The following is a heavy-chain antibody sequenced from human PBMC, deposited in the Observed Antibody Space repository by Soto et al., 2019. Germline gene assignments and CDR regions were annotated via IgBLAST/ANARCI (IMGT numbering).Heavy chain of an antibody. D-gene: IGHD4-4*01. J-gene: IGHJ5*02. Sequence: PSETLSLTCAVYGGSFSGYYWSWIRQPPGKGLEWIGEINHSGSTNYNPSLKSRVTISVDTSKNQFSLKLSSVTAADTAVYYCARADYRKKRNWFDPWGQGTLVTVSS. CDR3: ARADYRKKRNWFDP. CDR1: GGSFSGYY. V-gene: IGHV4-34*01. CDR2: INHSGST.